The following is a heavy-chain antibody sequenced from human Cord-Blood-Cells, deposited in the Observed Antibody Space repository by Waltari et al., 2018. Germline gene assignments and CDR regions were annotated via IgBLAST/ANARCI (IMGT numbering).Heavy chain of an antibody. V-gene: IGHV3-15*01. D-gene: IGHD5-18*01. Sequence: VQLVEYGGGLVRPGGSLGLSCAASGLTFRNAWIRRVLQAPGKGLEWVGRIKSKTDGGTTDYAAPVKGRFTISRDDSKNTLYLQMNSLKTEDTAVYYCTTNLLQLWFDYWGQGTLVTVSS. CDR3: TTNLLQLWFDY. J-gene: IGHJ4*02. CDR2: IKSKTDGGTT. CDR1: GLTFRNAW.